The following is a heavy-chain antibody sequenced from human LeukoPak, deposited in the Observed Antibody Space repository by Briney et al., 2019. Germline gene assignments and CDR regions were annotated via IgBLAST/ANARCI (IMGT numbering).Heavy chain of an antibody. J-gene: IGHJ5*02. Sequence: SETLSLTCTVSGGSISSGDYYWSWIRQPPGKGLEWIAYMCYSGSTYYNPSLKSRVTMSADTSKNQLSLKLSSVTAADTAVYYCARPYYYDSRIDPWGQGILVTVSS. CDR1: GGSISSGDYY. D-gene: IGHD3-22*01. CDR2: MCYSGST. V-gene: IGHV4-30-4*01. CDR3: ARPYYYDSRIDP.